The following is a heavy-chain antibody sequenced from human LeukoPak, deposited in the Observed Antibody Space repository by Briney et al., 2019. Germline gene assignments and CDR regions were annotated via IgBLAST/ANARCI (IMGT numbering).Heavy chain of an antibody. CDR3: ARDLGRITGTPGVRYYGMDV. Sequence: GGSLRLSCAASGFTFSSYAMHWVRQAPGKGLEWVAVISYDGSNKYYADSVKGRFTISRDNSKNTLYLQMNSLRAEDTAVYYCARDLGRITGTPGVRYYGMDVWGQGTTVTVSS. D-gene: IGHD1-20*01. V-gene: IGHV3-30-3*01. J-gene: IGHJ6*02. CDR2: ISYDGSNK. CDR1: GFTFSSYA.